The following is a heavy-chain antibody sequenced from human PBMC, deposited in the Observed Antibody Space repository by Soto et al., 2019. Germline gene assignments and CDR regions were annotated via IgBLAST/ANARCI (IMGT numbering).Heavy chain of an antibody. J-gene: IGHJ4*02. Sequence: GGSLRLSCAASGFTFSSYAMSWVRQAPGKGLEWVSAISGSGGSTYYADSVKGRFTISRDNSKNTLYLQMNSLRAEDTAVYYCAKQHLGVVMRCYFDYWGQGTLVTVSS. CDR2: ISGSGGST. D-gene: IGHD3-3*01. CDR3: AKQHLGVVMRCYFDY. V-gene: IGHV3-23*01. CDR1: GFTFSSYA.